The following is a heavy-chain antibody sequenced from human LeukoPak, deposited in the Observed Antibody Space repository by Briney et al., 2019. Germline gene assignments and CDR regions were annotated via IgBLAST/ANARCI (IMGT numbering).Heavy chain of an antibody. CDR3: ARALGYCSSSSCSYFDY. V-gene: IGHV4-59*01. D-gene: IGHD2-2*01. J-gene: IGHJ4*02. Sequence: SETLSLTCTVSGGSISGYYWSWIRQPPGKGLEWIGYIYYSGSTNYNPSLKSRVTISVDTSKNQFSLKLSSVTAADTAVYYCARALGYCSSSSCSYFDYWGQGTLVTVSS. CDR1: GGSISGYY. CDR2: IYYSGST.